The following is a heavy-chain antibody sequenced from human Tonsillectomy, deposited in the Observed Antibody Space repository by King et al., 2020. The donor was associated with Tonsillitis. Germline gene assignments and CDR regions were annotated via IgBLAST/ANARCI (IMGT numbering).Heavy chain of an antibody. CDR1: GGSFSGYY. CDR3: ARTVVTTTSAFDI. V-gene: IGHV4-34*01. J-gene: IGHJ3*02. CDR2: INHTGRT. Sequence: VQLQQWGAGLLKPSETLSLTCAVYGGSFSGYYWTWIRQPPGKGLEWIGEINHTGRTTYNPSLKSRVTISLDTSNNQFSLKLSSVTAADTAVYYCARTVVTTTSAFDIWGQGTMVTVSS. D-gene: IGHD4-23*01.